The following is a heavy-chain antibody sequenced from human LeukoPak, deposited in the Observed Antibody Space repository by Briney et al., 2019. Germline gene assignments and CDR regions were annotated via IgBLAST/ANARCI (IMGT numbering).Heavy chain of an antibody. V-gene: IGHV4-39*02. D-gene: IGHD2-2*01. CDR3: ARVARCTSCFDVDY. Sequence: SETLSLTCAVSGGSIDSSSYYWGWIRQPPGKGLEWIGSIFRTGSTYYSASLKSRVSISVDTSKNHIALKLTSVTAADTAVYYCARVARCTSCFDVDYWGQGTLVTVSS. CDR2: IFRTGST. J-gene: IGHJ4*02. CDR1: GGSIDSSSYY.